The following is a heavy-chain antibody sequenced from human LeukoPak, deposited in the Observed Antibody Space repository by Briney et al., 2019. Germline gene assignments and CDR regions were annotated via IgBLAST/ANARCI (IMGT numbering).Heavy chain of an antibody. J-gene: IGHJ4*02. Sequence: SVTVSCKASGGTFSSYAISWVRQAPGQGLEWMGGIIPIFGTANYAQKFQGRVTITADESTSTAYMELSSLRSEDTAVYYCARVVFYYGSGSYSQLDYWGQGTLVTVSS. CDR2: IIPIFGTA. CDR1: GGTFSSYA. CDR3: ARVVFYYGSGSYSQLDY. D-gene: IGHD3-10*01. V-gene: IGHV1-69*13.